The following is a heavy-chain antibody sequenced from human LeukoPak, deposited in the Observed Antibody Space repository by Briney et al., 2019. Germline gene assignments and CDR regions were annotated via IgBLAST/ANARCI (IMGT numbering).Heavy chain of an antibody. V-gene: IGHV4-34*01. J-gene: IGHJ4*02. Sequence: PSETLSLTCAVYGGSFSGYYWSWIRQPPGKGLEWIGEINHSGSTNYNPSLKSRVTISVDTSKNQFSLKLSSVTAADTAVYYCASRSANWGSPYYFDYWGQGTLVTVSS. D-gene: IGHD7-27*01. CDR3: ASRSANWGSPYYFDY. CDR2: INHSGST. CDR1: GGSFSGYY.